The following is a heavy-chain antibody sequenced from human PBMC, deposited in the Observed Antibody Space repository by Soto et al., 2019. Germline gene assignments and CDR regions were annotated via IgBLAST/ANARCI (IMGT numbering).Heavy chain of an antibody. V-gene: IGHV3-30*18. Sequence: GGSLRLSCAASGFTFSSYGMHWVRQAPGKGLEWVAVISYDGSNKYYADSVKGRFTISRDNSKNTLYLQMNSLRAEDTAVYYCAKGHGSWYNYYYYGMDVWGQGTTVTVSS. D-gene: IGHD6-13*01. CDR3: AKGHGSWYNYYYYGMDV. CDR2: ISYDGSNK. J-gene: IGHJ6*02. CDR1: GFTFSSYG.